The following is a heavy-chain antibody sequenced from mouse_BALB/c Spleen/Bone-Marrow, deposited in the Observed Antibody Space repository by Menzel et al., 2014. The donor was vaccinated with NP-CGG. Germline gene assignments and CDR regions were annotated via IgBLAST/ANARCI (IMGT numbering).Heavy chain of an antibody. CDR3: ARKVAYSLHAMDC. CDR2: IWRGGNL. CDR1: GFSLTNYG. J-gene: IGHJ4*01. D-gene: IGHD1-1*01. V-gene: IGHV2-2*02. Sequence: VQLQQLGPGLVQLSQSLSIICSVSGFSLTNYGAHWVRQPSGKGLEWLGVIWRGGNLDDYAAFISRLRVNKDSSKKQVFFKMKSLQGNDTAIYYCARKVAYSLHAMDCWGQGTSVTVSS.